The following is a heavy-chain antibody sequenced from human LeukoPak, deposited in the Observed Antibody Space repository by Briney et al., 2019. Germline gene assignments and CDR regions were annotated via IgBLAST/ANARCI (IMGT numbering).Heavy chain of an antibody. J-gene: IGHJ5*02. V-gene: IGHV4-4*07. CDR3: ARGHGGGGSSDWFDP. D-gene: IGHD3-10*01. CDR2: IYISGST. Sequence: SETLSLTCTVSGGSFSSKYWSWIRQPAGKGLEWIGRIYISGSTKYNPSLKSRVTMSVDTPKNQFSLKLSSVTAADTAVYYCARGHGGGGSSDWFDPWSHGTLVTVSS. CDR1: GGSFSSKY.